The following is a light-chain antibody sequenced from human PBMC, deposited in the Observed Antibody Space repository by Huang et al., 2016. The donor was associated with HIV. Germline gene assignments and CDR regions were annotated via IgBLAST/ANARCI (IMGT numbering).Light chain of an antibody. CDR2: AAS. V-gene: IGKV1-39*01. Sequence: DIQMTQSPSSLSASVGDRVTITCRASQSISSYLNWYQQQPGKAPKLLIYAASSLQSGVPSRFCDRGSGTDITLTISSLQPGDVATYYGQRGYSTGSSFGQGTRLEIK. CDR1: QSISSY. J-gene: IGKJ5*01. CDR3: QRGYSTGSS.